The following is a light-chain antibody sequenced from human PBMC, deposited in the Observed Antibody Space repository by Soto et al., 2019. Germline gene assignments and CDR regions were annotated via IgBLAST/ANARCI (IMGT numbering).Light chain of an antibody. CDR2: AAS. V-gene: IGKV1-12*01. CDR1: QHISTW. CDR3: QQADSFPLT. Sequence: DILMTQSPSSVSAAVGDRVIIACRASQHISTWLAWYQQKPGEAPKLLIFAASRLQSGVPSRFSGSGSETDFTLTINGLQPEDFATYYCQQADSFPLTFGGGTKVEVK. J-gene: IGKJ4*01.